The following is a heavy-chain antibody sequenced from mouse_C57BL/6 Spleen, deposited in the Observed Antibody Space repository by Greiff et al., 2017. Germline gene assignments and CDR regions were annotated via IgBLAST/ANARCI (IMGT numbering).Heavy chain of an antibody. Sequence: QVQLQQPGAELVTPGASVKLSCKASGYTFTSYWMHWVKQRPGQGLEWIGMIHPNSGSTNYNEKLKSKATLTVDNSSSTAYMQLSSLTSEDSAVYYCAIGIYDYDGYAMDYWGQGTSGTVSS. J-gene: IGHJ4*01. CDR3: AIGIYDYDGYAMDY. CDR2: IHPNSGST. V-gene: IGHV1-64*01. D-gene: IGHD2-4*01. CDR1: GYTFTSYW.